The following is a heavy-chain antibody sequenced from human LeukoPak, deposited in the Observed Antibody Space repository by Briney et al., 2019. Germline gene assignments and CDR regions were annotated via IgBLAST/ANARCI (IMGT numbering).Heavy chain of an antibody. J-gene: IGHJ4*02. CDR3: ARDPGRIAAAPKAYYFDY. CDR1: GFTSSSYY. CDR2: IKQDGSEK. V-gene: IGHV3-7*03. D-gene: IGHD6-13*01. Sequence: GGSLRLSCAASGFTSSSYYMTWVRQAPGKGLEWVANIKQDGSEKYYVDSVKGRSIISRDNAKNSLFLQMNSLRAEDTAVYYCARDPGRIAAAPKAYYFDYWGQGTLVTVSS.